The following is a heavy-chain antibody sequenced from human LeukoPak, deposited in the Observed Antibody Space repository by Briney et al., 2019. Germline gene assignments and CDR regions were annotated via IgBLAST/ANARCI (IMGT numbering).Heavy chain of an antibody. Sequence: GGSLRLSCAASGFTSSSYSMNWVRQAPGKGLEWVSSISSSSSYIYYADSVKGRFTISRDNAKNSLYLQMNSLRAEDTAVYYCARGIAFPLFGEADYWGQGTLVTVSS. CDR1: GFTSSSYS. J-gene: IGHJ4*02. CDR2: ISSSSSYI. V-gene: IGHV3-21*01. CDR3: ARGIAFPLFGEADY. D-gene: IGHD3-10*02.